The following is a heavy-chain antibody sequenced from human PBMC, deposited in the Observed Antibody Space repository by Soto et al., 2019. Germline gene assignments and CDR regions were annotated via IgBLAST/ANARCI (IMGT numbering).Heavy chain of an antibody. Sequence: QIPLVQSGGEVKKPGASVKVSCKASGYTFTSHGISWVRQAPGQGLEWMGWISAYNGNTKYAQKVQDRVTLTIETSTSTAYMEVRTLGSDDTAVYYCARDRYFYDTADNQFLQIDHWGQGTLVTVSS. J-gene: IGHJ4*02. CDR1: GYTFTSHG. D-gene: IGHD3-22*01. V-gene: IGHV1-18*04. CDR2: ISAYNGNT. CDR3: ARDRYFYDTADNQFLQIDH.